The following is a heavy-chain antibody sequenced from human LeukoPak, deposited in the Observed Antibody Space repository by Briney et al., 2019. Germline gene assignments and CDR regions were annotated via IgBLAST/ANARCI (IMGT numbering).Heavy chain of an antibody. Sequence: PSETLSLTCTVSGGSISSGDYYWSWIRQPPGKGLEWIGYTYYTGSTYYNPSLKSRVTISVDTSKNQFSLKLSSVTAADTAVYYCARVPYSSNWSYYFDYWGQGTLVTVSS. CDR2: TYYTGST. V-gene: IGHV4-30-4*01. J-gene: IGHJ4*02. D-gene: IGHD6-13*01. CDR1: GGSISSGDYY. CDR3: ARVPYSSNWSYYFDY.